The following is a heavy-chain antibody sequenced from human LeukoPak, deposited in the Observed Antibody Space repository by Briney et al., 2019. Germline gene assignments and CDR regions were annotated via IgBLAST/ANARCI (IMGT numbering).Heavy chain of an antibody. D-gene: IGHD6-19*01. CDR3: ARTVEQWLVHSDAFDI. J-gene: IGHJ3*02. CDR1: GGSISSYY. Sequence: SETLSLTCTVSGGSISSYYWSWIRQPPGKGLEWIGYIYYSGSTNYNPSLKSRVTISVDTSKNQFSLKLSSVTAADTAVYYCARTVEQWLVHSDAFDIWGQGTMVTVSS. CDR2: IYYSGST. V-gene: IGHV4-59*01.